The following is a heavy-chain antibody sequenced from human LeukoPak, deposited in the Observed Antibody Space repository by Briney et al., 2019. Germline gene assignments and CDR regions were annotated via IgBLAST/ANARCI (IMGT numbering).Heavy chain of an antibody. CDR2: IWYDGSKT. CDR1: GFTFRSFG. J-gene: IGHJ4*02. V-gene: IGHV3-33*01. CDR3: ARDGPDLDLDY. D-gene: IGHD1-1*01. Sequence: GVPLRLSCAASGFTFRSFGMHWVRQAPGKGLEWVAVIWYDGSKTYYEDSVKGRFTISRDNPKNMLYLEMNSPRAEDTAVYYCARDGPDLDLDYWGQGTLVTVSS.